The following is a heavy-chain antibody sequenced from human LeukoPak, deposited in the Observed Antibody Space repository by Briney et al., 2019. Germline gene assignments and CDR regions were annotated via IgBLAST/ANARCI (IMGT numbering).Heavy chain of an antibody. Sequence: KTGGSLRLSCVASGFIFTSYGMNWVRQAPGKGLEWVSSISSSSSYIYYADSVKGRFTISRDNAKNSLYLQMNSLRAEDTAVYYCARDLPFDSSGGIDYWGQGTLVTVSS. CDR3: ARDLPFDSSGGIDY. J-gene: IGHJ4*02. V-gene: IGHV3-21*01. D-gene: IGHD3-22*01. CDR1: GFIFTSYG. CDR2: ISSSSSYI.